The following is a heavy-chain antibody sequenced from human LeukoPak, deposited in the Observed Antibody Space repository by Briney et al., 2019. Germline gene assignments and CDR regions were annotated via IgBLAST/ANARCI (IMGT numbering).Heavy chain of an antibody. CDR2: IYHSGST. J-gene: IGHJ4*02. CDR1: GGSISSGGYY. Sequence: PSETLSLTCTVSGGSISSGGYYWSWIRQPPGKGLEWIGYIYHSGSTYYNPSLKSRVTISVDRSKNQFSLKLSSVTAADTAVYYCATTRGVGATWDAYWGQGTLVTVSS. V-gene: IGHV4-30-2*01. CDR3: ATTRGVGATWDAY. D-gene: IGHD1-26*01.